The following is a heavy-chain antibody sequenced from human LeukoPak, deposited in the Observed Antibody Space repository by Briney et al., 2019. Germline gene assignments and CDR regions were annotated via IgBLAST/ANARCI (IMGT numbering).Heavy chain of an antibody. CDR3: ARRIAVAGDHAFDI. D-gene: IGHD6-19*01. CDR2: IYPGDSDT. J-gene: IGHJ3*02. Sequence: GESLKISCKGSGYSFTSYWIGWVRQMPGKGLERMGIIYPGDSDTRYSPSFQGQVTISADESISTAYLQWSSPKASDTAMYYCARRIAVAGDHAFDIWGQGTMVTVSS. CDR1: GYSFTSYW. V-gene: IGHV5-51*01.